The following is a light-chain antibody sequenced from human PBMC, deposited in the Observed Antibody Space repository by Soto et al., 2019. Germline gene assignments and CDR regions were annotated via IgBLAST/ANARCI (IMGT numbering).Light chain of an antibody. CDR2: DVS. CDR3: CSYAGSYNWV. V-gene: IGLV2-11*01. J-gene: IGLJ3*02. Sequence: QSALTKPRSVSGSPGQSVTISCTGTSSDVGGSNYVSWYQQHPGKAPKLMIYDVSKRPSGVPDRFSGSKSGNTASLTISGLQAEDEADYYCCSYAGSYNWVFGGGTKVTVL. CDR1: SSDVGGSNY.